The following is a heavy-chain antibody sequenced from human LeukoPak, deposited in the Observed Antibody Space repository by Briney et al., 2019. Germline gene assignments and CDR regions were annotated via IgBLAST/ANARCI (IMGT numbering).Heavy chain of an antibody. J-gene: IGHJ5*02. D-gene: IGHD1-26*01. Sequence: SETLSLTCTVSGGSISSGTYYWGWIRQPPGEGLEWIGSIYYSGSTYYNPSLKSRVTISVDTSKNQFSLRLTSVTAADAAVYYCARPSGSPHWFDPWGQGTLVTVSS. V-gene: IGHV4-39*01. CDR3: ARPSGSPHWFDP. CDR2: IYYSGST. CDR1: GGSISSGTYY.